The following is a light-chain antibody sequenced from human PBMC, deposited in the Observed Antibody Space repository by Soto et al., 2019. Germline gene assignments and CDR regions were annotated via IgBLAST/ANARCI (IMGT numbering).Light chain of an antibody. J-gene: IGKJ2*02. CDR2: GAS. CDR3: HQYNNWPPGT. CDR1: QSISSN. Sequence: EIVMTQSPATLSVSPGERATLSCRASQSISSNLAWYQQKPGQAPSLLLSGASTRATGIPARFSGSGSGTDFTLTISSLQSEDFACYYCHQYNNWPPGTFGQGTKLEIK. V-gene: IGKV3-15*01.